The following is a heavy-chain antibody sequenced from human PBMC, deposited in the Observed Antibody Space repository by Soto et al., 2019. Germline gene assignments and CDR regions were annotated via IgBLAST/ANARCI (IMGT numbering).Heavy chain of an antibody. CDR1: AFTISNNY. CDR2: ISDSGVST. D-gene: IGHD2-2*01. V-gene: IGHV3-23*01. CDR3: ARDPSIVLVPAATYYYYYYGMDV. J-gene: IGHJ6*02. Sequence: GGSLRLSCAASAFTISNNYMSWGRQAPWKGLEWVSTISDSGVSTYYADSVKGRFTISRDNSKDTLYLQMNSLRAEDTAVYYCARDPSIVLVPAATYYYYYYGMDVWGQGTTVTVSS.